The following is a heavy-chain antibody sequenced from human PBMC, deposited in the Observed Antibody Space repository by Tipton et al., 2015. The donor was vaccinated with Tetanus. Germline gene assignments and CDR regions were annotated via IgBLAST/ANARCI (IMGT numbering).Heavy chain of an antibody. V-gene: IGHV4-30-2*03. CDR3: ARRGDYVFYYESSGYLWGAAFDI. D-gene: IGHD3-22*01. CDR2: IYHSGSP. Sequence: TLSLTCAVSGGSITSGAYLWGWIRQPPGKGLEWIGYIYHSGSPYYNPSLKSRVTLSVDTSKNQFSLKLNSVTAADTAVYYCARRGDYVFYYESSGYLWGAAFDIWGQGTMVSVSA. CDR1: GGSITSGAYL. J-gene: IGHJ3*02.